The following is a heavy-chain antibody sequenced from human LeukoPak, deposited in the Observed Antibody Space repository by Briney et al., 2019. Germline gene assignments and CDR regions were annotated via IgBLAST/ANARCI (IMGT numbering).Heavy chain of an antibody. J-gene: IGHJ4*02. V-gene: IGHV1-2*06. D-gene: IGHD6-6*01. Sequence: ASVKVSCKASGYTFTDYYMNWVRQAPGQGVEWMGRINPNSGGTNYAQKFQGRVTMTRDTSISTAYMELYRLRSDDAAVYYCARLIAARPDIDYWGQGTLVTVSS. CDR2: INPNSGGT. CDR1: GYTFTDYY. CDR3: ARLIAARPDIDY.